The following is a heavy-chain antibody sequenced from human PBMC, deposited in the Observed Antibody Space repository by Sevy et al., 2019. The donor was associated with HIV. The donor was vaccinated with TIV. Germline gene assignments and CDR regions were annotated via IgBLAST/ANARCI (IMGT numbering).Heavy chain of an antibody. CDR2: ISTDGST. Sequence: GGSLRLSCAASGFSVSSSYVTWVRQAPGKGLEWVSVISTDGSTYYADSVKGRFTNSRDSSKNRLSLQMNSLKGEDTAVYYCASASRVTLILIVRIGWHFDLWGRGTLVAVSS. V-gene: IGHV3-53*01. CDR1: GFSVSSSY. D-gene: IGHD3-22*01. CDR3: ASASRVTLILIVRIGWHFDL. J-gene: IGHJ2*01.